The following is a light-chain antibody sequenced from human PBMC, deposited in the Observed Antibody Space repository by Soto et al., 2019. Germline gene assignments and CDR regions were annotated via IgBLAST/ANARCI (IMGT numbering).Light chain of an antibody. J-gene: IGLJ3*02. CDR1: SSNIGTNT. CDR2: SNS. Sequence: QSVPTQPPSASGTPGQRVTFSCSGSSSNIGTNTVNWYQHLPGTAPKLLIYSNSRRPSGVPDRFSGSKSGTSASLAISGLQSEDEADYYCAAWDDSLNGWVFGGGTKVTVL. CDR3: AAWDDSLNGWV. V-gene: IGLV1-44*01.